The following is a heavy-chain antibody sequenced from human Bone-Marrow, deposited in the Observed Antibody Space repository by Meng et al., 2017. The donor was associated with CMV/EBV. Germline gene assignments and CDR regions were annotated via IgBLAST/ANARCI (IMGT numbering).Heavy chain of an antibody. V-gene: IGHV4-39*07. J-gene: IGHJ6*02. CDR3: ARVGYYYGMDV. CDR1: GGSISSSSYY. Sequence: SETLSLTCTVSGGSISSSSYYWSWIRQPPGKGLEWIGEINHSGSTNYNPSLKSRVTISVDTSKNQFSLKLSSVTAADTAVYYCARVGYYYGMDVWGQGNTVNV. CDR2: INHSGST.